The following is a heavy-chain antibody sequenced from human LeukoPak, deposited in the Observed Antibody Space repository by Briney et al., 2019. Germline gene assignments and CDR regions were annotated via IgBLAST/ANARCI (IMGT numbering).Heavy chain of an antibody. CDR3: ARAGYQYGMDV. D-gene: IGHD2-2*01. V-gene: IGHV3-66*01. Sequence: GGSLRLSCAASGFPFSSYAMSWLRQAPGEGLEWVSVIYSGGSTYYAHSVKGRFTTSRENSKNTLYLQINSLRAEDTAVYYCARAGYQYGMDVWGQGTTVTVSS. CDR1: GFPFSSYA. J-gene: IGHJ6*02. CDR2: IYSGGST.